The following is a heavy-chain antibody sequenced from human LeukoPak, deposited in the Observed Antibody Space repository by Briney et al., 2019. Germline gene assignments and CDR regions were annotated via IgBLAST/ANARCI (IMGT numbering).Heavy chain of an antibody. CDR2: IKQDGNEK. V-gene: IGHV3-7*05. J-gene: IGHJ4*02. CDR3: ARDPLGIYYFYPFDY. D-gene: IGHD2/OR15-2a*01. Sequence: GKSLRLSCAASGFTFSTYWMSWVRQAPGKGLEWVANIKQDGNEKYYVDSVKGRFTISRDNAKNSLYLQMNSLRAEDTTVYFCARDPLGIYYFYPFDYWGQGTLVTVSS. CDR1: GFTFSTYW.